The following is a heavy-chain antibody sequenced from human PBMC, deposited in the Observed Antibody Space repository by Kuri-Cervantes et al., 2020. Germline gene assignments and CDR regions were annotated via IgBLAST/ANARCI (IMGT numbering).Heavy chain of an antibody. J-gene: IGHJ6*03. CDR1: GGSISSYY. Sequence: SETLSLTCTVSGGSISSYYWSWIRLPAGKGLEWIGRIYISGSTNYNPSHKSRVTISIYKSKNQFSLKLDSVTPADTAVYYCARNDYYYYYYMDVWGEGTTVTVSS. CDR2: IYISGST. CDR3: ARNDYYYYYYMDV. V-gene: IGHV4-4*07.